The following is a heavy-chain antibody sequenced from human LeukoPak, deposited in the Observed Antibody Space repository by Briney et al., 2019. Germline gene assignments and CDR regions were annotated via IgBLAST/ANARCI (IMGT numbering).Heavy chain of an antibody. D-gene: IGHD5-18*01. V-gene: IGHV4-39*01. CDR1: GGSIRRSSYY. J-gene: IGHJ4*02. CDR2: IYYSGST. CDR3: AQMRVTRVGYFDY. Sequence: SETLSLTCTVSGGSIRRSSYYWGWIRQPPGKGLEWIGSIYYSGSTYYNPSLKSRVTISVDTSKNQFSLKLSSVTAADTAVYYCAQMRVTRVGYFDYWGQGTLVTVSS.